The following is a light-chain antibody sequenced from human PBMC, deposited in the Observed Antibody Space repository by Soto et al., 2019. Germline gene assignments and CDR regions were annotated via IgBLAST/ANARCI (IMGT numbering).Light chain of an antibody. CDR3: CSYAGSSTPNYV. CDR2: GNS. V-gene: IGLV1-40*01. Sequence: QSVLTQPPSVSGAPGQRVTISCTGSSSNIGAGYDVHWYQQLPGTAPKLLIYGNSKRPSGVSNRFSGSKSGNTASLTISGLQAEDEADYYCCSYAGSSTPNYVFGTGTKVTV. J-gene: IGLJ1*01. CDR1: SSNIGAGYD.